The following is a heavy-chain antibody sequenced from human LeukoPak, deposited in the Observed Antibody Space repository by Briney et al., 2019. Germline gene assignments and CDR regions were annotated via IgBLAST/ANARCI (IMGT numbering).Heavy chain of an antibody. CDR3: AKPPGTYDFWSPSDY. J-gene: IGHJ4*02. Sequence: KPGGSLRLSCAASGFTFSSYSMNWVRQAPGKGLEWVSSISSSSSYIYYADSVKGRFTISRDNSKNTLYLQMNSLRAEDTAVYYCAKPPGTYDFWSPSDYWGQGTLVTVSS. D-gene: IGHD3-3*01. CDR1: GFTFSSYS. V-gene: IGHV3-21*01. CDR2: ISSSSSYI.